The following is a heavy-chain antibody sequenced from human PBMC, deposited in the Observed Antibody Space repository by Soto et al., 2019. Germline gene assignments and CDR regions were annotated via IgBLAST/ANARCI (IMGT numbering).Heavy chain of an antibody. V-gene: IGHV4-34*01. Sequence: SETLSLTCAVYGGSFSGYYWSWIRQPPGKGLEWIGEINHSGSTNYNPSLKSRVTISVDTSKNQFSLKLSSVTAADTAVYYCARDDCSGGSCYSSRGWFDPWGQGTLVTVSS. CDR3: ARDDCSGGSCYSSRGWFDP. J-gene: IGHJ5*02. D-gene: IGHD2-15*01. CDR2: INHSGST. CDR1: GGSFSGYY.